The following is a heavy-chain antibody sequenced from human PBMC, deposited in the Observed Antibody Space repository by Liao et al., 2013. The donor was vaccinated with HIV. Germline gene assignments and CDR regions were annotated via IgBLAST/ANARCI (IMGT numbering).Heavy chain of an antibody. Sequence: QLRLQESGPGLVKPSETLSLTCSVSGGSITSSSYYWGWIRQPPGKGLEWLGSIYYSGSTYYNPSLKSRVTISVDTSKNHFSLRLSSVTAADTAVYYCARNGGWYGNFYYYMDVWGKGTTVTVSS. D-gene: IGHD6-19*01. CDR1: GGSITSSSYY. V-gene: IGHV4-39*07. CDR2: IYYSGST. J-gene: IGHJ6*03. CDR3: ARNGGWYGNFYYYMDV.